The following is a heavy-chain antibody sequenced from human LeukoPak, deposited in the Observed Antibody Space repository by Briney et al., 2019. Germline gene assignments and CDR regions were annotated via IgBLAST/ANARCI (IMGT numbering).Heavy chain of an antibody. CDR3: ARWVSYGSGSYRGPGYDY. Sequence: ASVKVSCKASRYTFTGYYMHWVRQAPGQGLEWMGWINPNSGGTNYAQKFQGRVTMTRDTSISTAYMELSRLRSDDTAVYYCARWVSYGSGSYRGPGYDYWGQGTLVTVSS. J-gene: IGHJ4*02. CDR1: RYTFTGYY. V-gene: IGHV1-2*02. CDR2: INPNSGGT. D-gene: IGHD3-10*01.